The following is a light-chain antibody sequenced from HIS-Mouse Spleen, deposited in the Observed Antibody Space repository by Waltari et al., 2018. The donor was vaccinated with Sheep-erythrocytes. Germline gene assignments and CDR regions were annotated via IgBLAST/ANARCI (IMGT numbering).Light chain of an antibody. CDR2: PDS. CDR3: QAWDSSTAV. CDR1: KLGDEY. V-gene: IGLV3-1*01. J-gene: IGLJ2*01. Sequence: SYELTQPPSVSVSPGQTASITCSGDKLGDEYACWYQQKPGQSPVLVIYPDSKRPSGIPERFSGSNSGNTATLTISGTQAMDEADYYCQAWDSSTAVFGGGTKLTVL.